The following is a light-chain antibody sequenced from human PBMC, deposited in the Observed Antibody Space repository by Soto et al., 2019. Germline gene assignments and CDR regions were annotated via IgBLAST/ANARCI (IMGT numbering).Light chain of an antibody. V-gene: IGLV1-40*01. CDR2: DTS. J-gene: IGLJ1*01. CDR3: QSYDNCLTDYHV. CDR1: SSNIASFE. Sequence: QSVLTQPPSVSGAPGQRVTISCTGSSSNIASFEVHWYQQLPGTAPKLLIYDTSNRPSGVPDRFSGSKSGTSASLAITGLQAEDDSYYYCQSYDNCLTDYHVFGTGTKVTVL.